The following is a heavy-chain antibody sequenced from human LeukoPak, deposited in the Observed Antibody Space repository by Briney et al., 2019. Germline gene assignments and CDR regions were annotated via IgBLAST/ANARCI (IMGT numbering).Heavy chain of an antibody. J-gene: IGHJ4*02. D-gene: IGHD5-12*01. CDR2: IYYSGST. V-gene: IGHV4-59*11. Sequence: SETLSLTCTVSGDSITSSHWWSWIRQSPGKGLEWIGYIYYSGSTNYNPSLKSRVTTSVDTSKNQFSLKLSSVTAADTAVYYCARVSGYDWESSFDYWGQGTLVTVSS. CDR1: GDSITSSHW. CDR3: ARVSGYDWESSFDY.